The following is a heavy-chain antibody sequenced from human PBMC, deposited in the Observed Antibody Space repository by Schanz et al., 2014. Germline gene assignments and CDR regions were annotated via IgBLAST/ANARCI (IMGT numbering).Heavy chain of an antibody. V-gene: IGHV3-23*04. CDR1: GFTFSSYA. Sequence: VQLVESGGGVVQPGRSLRLSCVASGFTFSSYAMTWVRQAPGMGLEWVSAISGGGGTTYYADSVKGRFTISRDNSKNSLYLQMNSLRAEDTAVYYCARIGGSVFDYWAQGTLVTVSS. J-gene: IGHJ4*02. CDR3: ARIGGSVFDY. CDR2: ISGGGGTT. D-gene: IGHD3-10*01.